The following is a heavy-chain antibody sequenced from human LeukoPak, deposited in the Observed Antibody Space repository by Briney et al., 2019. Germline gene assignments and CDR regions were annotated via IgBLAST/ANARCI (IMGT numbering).Heavy chain of an antibody. Sequence: SETLSLTCAVYGGSFSGYYWSWIRQPPGKGLEWIGYIYYSGSTNYNPSLKSRVTISVDTSKNQFSLKLSSVTAADTAVYYCARDSGDLLDYWGQGTLVTVSS. CDR1: GGSFSGYY. D-gene: IGHD4-17*01. V-gene: IGHV4-59*01. CDR2: IYYSGST. J-gene: IGHJ4*02. CDR3: ARDSGDLLDY.